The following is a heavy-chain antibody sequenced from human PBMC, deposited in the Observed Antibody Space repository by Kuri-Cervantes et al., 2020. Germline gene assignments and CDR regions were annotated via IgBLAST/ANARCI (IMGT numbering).Heavy chain of an antibody. Sequence: ASVKVSCKASGYTFTSYYMHWVRQAPGQGLEWMGIINPSGGSTSYAQKFQGRVTMTRDTSTSTVYMELSSLRSEDTAVYYCARDLSALRGGSXXGTPHGVDWGQGTLVTVSS. D-gene: IGHD1-26*01. CDR1: GYTFTSYY. J-gene: IGHJ4*02. CDR3: ARDLSALRGGSXXGTPHGVD. V-gene: IGHV1-46*01. CDR2: INPSGGST.